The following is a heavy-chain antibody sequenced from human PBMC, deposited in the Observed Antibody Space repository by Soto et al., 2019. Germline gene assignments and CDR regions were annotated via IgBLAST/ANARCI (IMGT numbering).Heavy chain of an antibody. CDR3: ARDRGSYALDY. CDR1: GYTFTSYG. J-gene: IGHJ4*02. Sequence: QVQLVQSGAEVKKPGASVKVSCKASGYTFTSYGISWVRQAPGQGLEWMGWISANNGNTNYVQKPQGRVTMTTDTSTSTGYVELRSLRSDDTAVYYCARDRGSYALDYWGQGTLVTVSS. V-gene: IGHV1-18*01. CDR2: ISANNGNT. D-gene: IGHD1-26*01.